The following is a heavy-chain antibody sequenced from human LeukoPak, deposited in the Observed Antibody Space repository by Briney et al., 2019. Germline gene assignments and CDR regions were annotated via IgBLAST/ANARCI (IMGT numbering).Heavy chain of an antibody. D-gene: IGHD3-22*01. CDR1: GFTFSSYA. V-gene: IGHV3-23*01. J-gene: IGHJ2*01. CDR3: ARDRVTMIVGPHGYLDL. CDR2: ISGSDNYI. Sequence: GGSLRLSCAASGFTFSSYAMSWVRQAPGKGLEWVSSISGSDNYIFYADSVKGRFTISRDNSKNTLYLQMNSLRAEDTAVYYCARDRVTMIVGPHGYLDLWGRGTLVTVSS.